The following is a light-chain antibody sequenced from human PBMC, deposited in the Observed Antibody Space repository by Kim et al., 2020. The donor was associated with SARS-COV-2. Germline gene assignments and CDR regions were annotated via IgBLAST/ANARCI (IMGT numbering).Light chain of an antibody. CDR1: QSVSSY. J-gene: IGKJ4*01. CDR2: AAS. Sequence: ERAPLSCTASQSVSSYLAWYQQKPGQAPRLLIYAASNRATGIPARFSGSGSGTDFTLTISSLEPEDFAVYYCQQRSNWPLTFGGGTKVDIK. CDR3: QQRSNWPLT. V-gene: IGKV3-11*01.